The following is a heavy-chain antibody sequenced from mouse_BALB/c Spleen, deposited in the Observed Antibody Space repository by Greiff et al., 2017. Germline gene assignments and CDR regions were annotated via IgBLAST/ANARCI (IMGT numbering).Heavy chain of an antibody. J-gene: IGHJ3*01. CDR2: ISSGSSNI. CDR1: GFTFSSFG. D-gene: IGHD1-2*01. V-gene: IGHV5-17*02. Sequence: EVMLVESGGGLVQPGGSRKLSCAASGFTFSSFGMHWVRQAPEKGLEWVAYISSGSSNIYYADTVKGRFTISRDNPKNTLFLQMTSLRSEDTAMYYCARSITSGGFAYWGQGTLVTVSA. CDR3: ARSITSGGFAY.